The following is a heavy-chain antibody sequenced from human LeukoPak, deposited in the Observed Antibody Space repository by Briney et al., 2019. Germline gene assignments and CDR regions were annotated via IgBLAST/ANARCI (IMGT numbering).Heavy chain of an antibody. D-gene: IGHD7-27*01. Sequence: KVSRXASGXXFTSYDFNWVRQATGQRPEWMGWMSPNSGDTGYAQKFQDRVTMTRNTSISTAYMELSSLRSDDTAVYYCARGPPNWGYDYWGPGTLVTVSS. CDR2: MSPNSGDT. V-gene: IGHV1-8*01. CDR1: GXXFTSYD. J-gene: IGHJ4*02. CDR3: ARGPPNWGYDY.